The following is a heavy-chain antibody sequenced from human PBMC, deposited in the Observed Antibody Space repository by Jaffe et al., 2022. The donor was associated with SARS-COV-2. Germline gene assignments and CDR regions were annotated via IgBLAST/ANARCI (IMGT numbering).Heavy chain of an antibody. V-gene: IGHV3-7*01. CDR3: ARGGGPTPDIVVVVAATRRMGMDV. CDR2: IKQDGSEK. Sequence: EVQLVESGGGLVQPGGSLRLSCAASGFTFSSYWMSWVRQAPGKGLEWVANIKQDGSEKYYVDSVKGRFTISRDNAKNSLYLQMNSLRAEDTAVYYCARGGGPTPDIVVVVAATRRMGMDVWGQGTTVTVSS. D-gene: IGHD2-15*01. J-gene: IGHJ6*02. CDR1: GFTFSSYW.